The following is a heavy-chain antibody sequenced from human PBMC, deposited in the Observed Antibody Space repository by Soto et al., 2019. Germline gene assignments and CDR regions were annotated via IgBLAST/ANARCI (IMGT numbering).Heavy chain of an antibody. J-gene: IGHJ4*02. CDR2: ISYDGSNK. V-gene: IGHV3-30*18. CDR1: GFTFSSYG. Sequence: HPGGSLRLSCAASGFTFSSYGMHWVRQAPGKGLEWVAVISYDGSNKYYADSVKGRFTISRDNSKNTLYLQMNSLRAEDTAVYYCAKDGRVLLWFGELFKGYYFDYWGQGTLVTVSS. CDR3: AKDGRVLLWFGELFKGYYFDY. D-gene: IGHD3-10*01.